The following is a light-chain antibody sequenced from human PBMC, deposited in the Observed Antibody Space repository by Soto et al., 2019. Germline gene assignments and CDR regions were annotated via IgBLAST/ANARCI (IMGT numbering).Light chain of an antibody. V-gene: IGKV1-5*01. CDR2: DAS. CDR3: QQYNSYSYP. Sequence: DIQMTQSTSTLSASVGDRVTITCLASHGIRRLWAGYQQKPGKAPKLLIYDASSMESGVPSRFSGSGSGTEFTLTISSLQPDDFATYYCQQYNSYSYPFGQGTKLEIK. CDR1: HGIRRL. J-gene: IGKJ2*01.